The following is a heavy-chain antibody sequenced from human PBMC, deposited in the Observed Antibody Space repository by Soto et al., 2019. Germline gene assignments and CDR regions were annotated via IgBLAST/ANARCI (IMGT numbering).Heavy chain of an antibody. CDR3: ARISTYNSFDF. V-gene: IGHV4-59*02. D-gene: IGHD1-1*01. J-gene: IGHJ4*02. CDR1: GGSVSSHY. Sequence: PSETLSLTCTVSGGSVSSHYWTWIRQSPGKGLEWIGFIFYSGTTSYNPSLKSRVTISVDRSKQQFSLRLTSVTAADTAVYYCARISTYNSFDFWGPGTLVTAPQ. CDR2: IFYSGTT.